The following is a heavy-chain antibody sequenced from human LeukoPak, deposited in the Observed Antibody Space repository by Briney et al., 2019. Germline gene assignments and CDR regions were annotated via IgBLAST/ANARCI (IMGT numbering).Heavy chain of an antibody. D-gene: IGHD3-22*01. CDR3: ASGRNYYDSSAWFDP. CDR2: IYYSGST. J-gene: IGHJ5*02. CDR1: GGSISSYY. V-gene: IGHV4-59*01. Sequence: SETLSLTCTVSGGSISSYYWSWIPQPPGKGLEWIGYIYYSGSTNYNPSLKSRVTISVDTSKNQFSLKLSSVTAADTAVYYCASGRNYYDSSAWFDPWGQGTLVTVSS.